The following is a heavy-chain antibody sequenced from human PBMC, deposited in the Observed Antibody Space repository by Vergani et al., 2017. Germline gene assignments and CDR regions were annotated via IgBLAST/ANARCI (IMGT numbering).Heavy chain of an antibody. J-gene: IGHJ6*03. CDR1: GDSISRTNFY. Sequence: QLQLQESGPGLVKPSETLSLTCTVSGDSISRTNFYWGWIRQPPGKGLEWLGSVYFTGHTYYNPSLKSRVTISVDTSNNHFSLNLSSVTAADTAVYYCGREYKAARRRGDYYYYMDVWGKGTTVTVSS. D-gene: IGHD6-6*01. CDR2: VYFTGHT. CDR3: GREYKAARRRGDYYYYMDV. V-gene: IGHV4-39*02.